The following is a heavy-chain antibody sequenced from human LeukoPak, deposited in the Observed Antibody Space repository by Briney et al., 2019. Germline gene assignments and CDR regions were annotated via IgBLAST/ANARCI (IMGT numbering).Heavy chain of an antibody. Sequence: RASVKVSCKASGYTFTSYGISWVRQAPGQGLEWMGWISAYNGNTNYAQKLQGRVTMTTDTSTSTAYMELRSLRSDDTAVYYCARDEGGYCTNGVCLPRNYWGQGTLVTVSS. CDR2: ISAYNGNT. CDR3: ARDEGGYCTNGVCLPRNY. D-gene: IGHD2-8*01. CDR1: GYTFTSYG. V-gene: IGHV1-18*01. J-gene: IGHJ4*02.